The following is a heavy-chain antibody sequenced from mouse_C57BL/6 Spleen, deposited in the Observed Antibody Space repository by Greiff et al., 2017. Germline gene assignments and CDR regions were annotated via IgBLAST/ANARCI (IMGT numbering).Heavy chain of an antibody. CDR1: GYTFTSYW. V-gene: IGHV1-69*01. Sequence: QVQLQQPGAELVMPGASVKLSCKASGYTFTSYWMHWVKQRPGQGLEWIGEIDPSDSYTNYNQKFKGKSTLTVDKSSSTAYMQLSSLTSEDSAVYYCARIYYGYDGYFDVWGTGTTVTVSS. CDR3: ARIYYGYDGYFDV. D-gene: IGHD2-2*01. CDR2: IDPSDSYT. J-gene: IGHJ1*03.